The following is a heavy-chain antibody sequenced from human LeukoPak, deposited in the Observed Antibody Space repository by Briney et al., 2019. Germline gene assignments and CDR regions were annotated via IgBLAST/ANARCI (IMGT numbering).Heavy chain of an antibody. V-gene: IGHV6-1*01. D-gene: IGHD3/OR15-3a*01. CDR3: AREGLYFGY. Sequence: SQTLSLTSVISGDNVSSSSAAWNWIRQSPSRVLEWLGRTYYRSKRYIDYAVSVKSRITINPDTCKSQFSLQLNSVTPEDTAVYYCAREGLYFGYWGQGTLVTVSS. CDR1: GDNVSSSSAA. CDR2: TYYRSKRYI. J-gene: IGHJ4*01.